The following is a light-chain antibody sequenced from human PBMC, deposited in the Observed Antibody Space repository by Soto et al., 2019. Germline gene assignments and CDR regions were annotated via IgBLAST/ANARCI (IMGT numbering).Light chain of an antibody. J-gene: IGLJ1*01. CDR3: SSYTSSRTRKV. Sequence: QSALTQPASVSGSPGQSITISCTGTSSDVGGYNYVSWYQQHPGKAPKLMIYDVSNRPSGVSDRFSGSKSGNTASLTISGLQAEDEADYYCSSYTSSRTRKVFGTGTKVTVL. V-gene: IGLV2-14*01. CDR2: DVS. CDR1: SSDVGGYNY.